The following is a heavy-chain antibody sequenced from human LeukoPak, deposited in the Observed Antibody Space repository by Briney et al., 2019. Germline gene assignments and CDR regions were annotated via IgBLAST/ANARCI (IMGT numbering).Heavy chain of an antibody. CDR3: ATAYSYGPSHFDY. D-gene: IGHD5-18*01. Sequence: TGGSLRLSCAASGFTFSGYWMHWVRQAPGKGLVWVSRISSDGSSTSYADSVKGRFTISRDNAKNTLYLQMNSLRAEDTAVYYCATAYSYGPSHFDYWGQGTLVTVSS. CDR1: GFTFSGYW. V-gene: IGHV3-74*01. CDR2: ISSDGSST. J-gene: IGHJ4*02.